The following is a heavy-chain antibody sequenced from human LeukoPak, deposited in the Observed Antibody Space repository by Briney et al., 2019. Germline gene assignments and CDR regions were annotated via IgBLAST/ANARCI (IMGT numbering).Heavy chain of an antibody. J-gene: IGHJ4*02. CDR1: GGSFSGYY. CDR2: INHSGST. D-gene: IGHD5-12*01. Sequence: SETLSLTCAVYGGSFSGYYWSWIRQPPGKGLEWIGEINHSGSTNYNPSLKSRVTISVDTSENQFSLKLSSVTAADTAVYYCARGVNSGYVSLVRTFDYWGQGTLVTVSS. CDR3: ARGVNSGYVSLVRTFDY. V-gene: IGHV4-34*01.